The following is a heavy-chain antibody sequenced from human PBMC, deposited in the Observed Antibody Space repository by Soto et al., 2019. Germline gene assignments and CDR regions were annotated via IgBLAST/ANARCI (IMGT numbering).Heavy chain of an antibody. D-gene: IGHD3-10*01. CDR3: ARGYYGSGSYYTY. Sequence: EVQLVESGGGLVKPGGSLRLSCAASGFTFSSYSMNWVRQAPGKGLEWVSSISSSSSYIYYADSVKGRFTISRDNAKNSLYLQMNSLRAEDTAVYYCARGYYGSGSYYTYWGQGTLVTVSS. CDR2: ISSSSSYI. CDR1: GFTFSSYS. V-gene: IGHV3-21*01. J-gene: IGHJ4*02.